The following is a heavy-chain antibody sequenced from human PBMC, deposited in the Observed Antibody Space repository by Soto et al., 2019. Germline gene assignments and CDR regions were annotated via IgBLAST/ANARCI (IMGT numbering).Heavy chain of an antibody. CDR2: IYYSGST. V-gene: IGHV4-30-4*01. D-gene: IGHD3-22*01. CDR3: ARLPSYYDSSAPDY. J-gene: IGHJ4*02. Sequence: LSLTCTVSGGSISSGDYYWSWIRQPPGKGLEWIGYIYYSGSTYYNPSLKSRVTISVDTSKNQFSLKLSSVTAADTAVYYCARLPSYYDSSAPDYWGQGTLVTVSS. CDR1: GGSISSGDYY.